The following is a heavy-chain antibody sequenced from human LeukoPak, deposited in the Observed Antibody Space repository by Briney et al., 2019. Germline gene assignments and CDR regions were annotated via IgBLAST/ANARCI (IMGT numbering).Heavy chain of an antibody. CDR2: TQHDGDDK. V-gene: IGHV3-30*02. J-gene: IGHJ4*02. Sequence: GGSLRLSCEASGFILRSYAMHWVRQAPGKGLEWVAFTQHDGDDKYYADSVKGRFTISRDNSKNTLYLQMNSLRAEDTAVYYCAKEWSTYTNDGGCFDYWGQGALVSVSS. CDR3: AKEWSTYTNDGGCFDY. D-gene: IGHD4-11*01. CDR1: GFILRSYA.